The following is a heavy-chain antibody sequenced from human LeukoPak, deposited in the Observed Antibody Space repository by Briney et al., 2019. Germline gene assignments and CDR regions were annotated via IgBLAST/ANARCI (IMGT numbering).Heavy chain of an antibody. D-gene: IGHD3-22*01. CDR3: ARDKIGYYMDV. J-gene: IGHJ6*03. Sequence: GGSLRLSCAASGFTFSSYSMNWVRQAPGKGLEWVSYISSSSSTIYYADSVKGRFTISRDNAKNSLYLQMNSLRAEDTAVYYCARDKIGYYMDVWGKGTTVTVSS. V-gene: IGHV3-48*01. CDR1: GFTFSSYS. CDR2: ISSSSSTI.